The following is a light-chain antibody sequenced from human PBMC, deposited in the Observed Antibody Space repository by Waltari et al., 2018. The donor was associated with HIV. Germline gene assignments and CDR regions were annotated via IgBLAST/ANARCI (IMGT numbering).Light chain of an antibody. J-gene: IGLJ3*02. V-gene: IGLV2-11*01. CDR2: DVG. CDR1: SSDVGGYNY. Sequence: QSALTQPRSVSGSPGQSVTIPCTGTSSDVGGYNYVSWYQQHPAKAPKLILSDVGRRPSGIPDRFSGSRSGNRASLNISGLQTDDEAHYYCCSYAGSDTWVFGGGTKVTVL. CDR3: CSYAGSDTWV.